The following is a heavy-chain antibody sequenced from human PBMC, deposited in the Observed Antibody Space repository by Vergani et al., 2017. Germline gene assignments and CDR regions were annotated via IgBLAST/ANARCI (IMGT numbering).Heavy chain of an antibody. V-gene: IGHV3-23*04. CDR2: ISGSGGST. D-gene: IGHD3-10*01. CDR1: GFTFSSYG. J-gene: IGHJ6*02. CDR3: AKDRGVIYYYYGMDV. Sequence: VQLVESGGGVVQPGGSLRLSCAASGFTFSSYGMHWVRQAPGKGLEWVSAISGSGGSTYYADSVKGRFTISRDNSKNTLYLQMNSLRAEDTAVYYCAKDRGVIYYYYGMDVWGQGTTVTVSS.